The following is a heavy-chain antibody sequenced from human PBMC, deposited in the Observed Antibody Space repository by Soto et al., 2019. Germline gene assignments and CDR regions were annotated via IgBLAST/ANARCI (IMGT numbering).Heavy chain of an antibody. Sequence: PGESLKISCKGSGYSFTSYWIGWVRQMRGKGLEWMGIIYPGDSDTRYSPSFQGQVTISADKSISTAYLQWSSLKASDTAMYYCARQARITMIVGAFDIWGQGTMVTVAS. D-gene: IGHD3-22*01. CDR3: ARQARITMIVGAFDI. CDR1: GYSFTSYW. V-gene: IGHV5-51*01. J-gene: IGHJ3*02. CDR2: IYPGDSDT.